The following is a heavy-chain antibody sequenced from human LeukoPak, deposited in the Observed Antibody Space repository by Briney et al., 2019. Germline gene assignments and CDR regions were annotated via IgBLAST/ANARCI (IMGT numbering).Heavy chain of an antibody. D-gene: IGHD4-23*01. CDR3: ARGRVGGNRYFDY. J-gene: IGHJ4*02. CDR2: IYYSGGT. Sequence: SETLSLTCTVSGGSISSYYWSWIRQPPGKGLEWIWYIYYSGGTNFNPSLKSPVTISVDTSKNQFSLKLSSVTAADTAVYYCARGRVGGNRYFDYWGQGTLVTVSS. V-gene: IGHV4-59*01. CDR1: GGSISSYY.